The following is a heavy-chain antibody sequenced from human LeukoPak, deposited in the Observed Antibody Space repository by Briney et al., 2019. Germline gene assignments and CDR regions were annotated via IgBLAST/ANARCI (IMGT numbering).Heavy chain of an antibody. V-gene: IGHV4-59*01. Sequence: SETLSLTCTVSGGSISSYYWSWIRQPPGKGLEWIGYIYYSGSTNYNPSLKSRVTISVDTSKNQFSLKLSSVTAADTAVYYCTRGGHRWEPYHDYWGQGTLVTVSS. CDR3: TRGGHRWEPYHDY. J-gene: IGHJ4*02. CDR1: GGSISSYY. D-gene: IGHD1-26*01. CDR2: IYYSGST.